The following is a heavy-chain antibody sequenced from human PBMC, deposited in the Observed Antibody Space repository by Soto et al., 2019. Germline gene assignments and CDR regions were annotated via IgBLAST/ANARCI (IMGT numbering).Heavy chain of an antibody. J-gene: IGHJ4*02. CDR2: TYYRSKWYN. D-gene: IGHD6-19*01. CDR1: GDSVSSNSAA. V-gene: IGHV6-1*01. CDR3: ARGRVAVAGTDSYYFDY. Sequence: PSQTLSLPCAISGDSVSSNSAAWNWIRQSPSRGLEWLGRTYYRSKWYNDYAVSVKSRITINPDTSKNQFSLQLNSVTPEDTAVYYCARGRVAVAGTDSYYFDYWGQGTLVTVSS.